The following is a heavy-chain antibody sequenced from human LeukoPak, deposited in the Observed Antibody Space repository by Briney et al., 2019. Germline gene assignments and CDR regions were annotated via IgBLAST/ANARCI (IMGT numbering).Heavy chain of an antibody. CDR3: ARGSPVAGYPTPSDY. CDR2: INPSGGST. V-gene: IGHV1-46*01. D-gene: IGHD6-19*01. CDR1: GYTFTSYY. Sequence: GASVKVSCKASGYTFTSYYMHWVRQAPGQGLEWMGIINPSGGSTSYARKFQGRVTMTRDMSTSTVYMELSSLRSEDTAVYYCARGSPVAGYPTPSDYWGQGTLVTVSS. J-gene: IGHJ4*02.